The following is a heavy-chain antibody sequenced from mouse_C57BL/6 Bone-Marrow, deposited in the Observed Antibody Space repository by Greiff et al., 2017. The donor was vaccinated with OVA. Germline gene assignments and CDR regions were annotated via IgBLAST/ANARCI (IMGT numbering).Heavy chain of an antibody. V-gene: IGHV3-6*01. CDR1: GYSITSGYY. J-gene: IGHJ2*01. Sequence: EVQLQRSGPGLVKPSQSLSLTCSVTGYSITSGYYWNWIRQFPGNKLEWMGYISYDGSNNYNPSLKNRISITRDTSKNQFFLKLNSVTTEDTATYYCARGGGDCYYWGQGTTLTVSS. D-gene: IGHD3-3*01. CDR2: ISYDGSN. CDR3: ARGGGDCYY.